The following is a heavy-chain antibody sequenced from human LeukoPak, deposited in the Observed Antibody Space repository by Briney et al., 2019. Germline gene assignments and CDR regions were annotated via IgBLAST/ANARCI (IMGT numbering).Heavy chain of an antibody. D-gene: IGHD4-11*01. Sequence: GRALRLSCVATGFTFRSYAMHWVRQAPSKGLEWVAFISYDGNNRYSADSVKGRFTISRDNYRDTLYLQMNSLTTEDTAIYYCARDFSNYYFDYWGQGTLVTVSS. CDR3: ARDFSNYYFDY. J-gene: IGHJ4*02. CDR1: GFTFRSYA. V-gene: IGHV3-30-3*01. CDR2: ISYDGNNR.